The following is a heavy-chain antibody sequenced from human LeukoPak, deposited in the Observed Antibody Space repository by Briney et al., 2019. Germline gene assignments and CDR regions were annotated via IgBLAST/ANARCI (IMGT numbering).Heavy chain of an antibody. J-gene: IGHJ4*02. CDR2: ISSSSSYI. D-gene: IGHD2-2*01. V-gene: IGHV3-21*01. CDR1: GFTFSSYS. Sequence: GGSLRLSCAASGFTFSSYSMNWVRQAPGKGLEWVSSISSSSSYIYYADSVKGRFTISRDNAKNSLYLQMNSLRAEDTAVYYCARDCTTTSCYPFDYWGQGTLVTVSS. CDR3: ARDCTTTSCYPFDY.